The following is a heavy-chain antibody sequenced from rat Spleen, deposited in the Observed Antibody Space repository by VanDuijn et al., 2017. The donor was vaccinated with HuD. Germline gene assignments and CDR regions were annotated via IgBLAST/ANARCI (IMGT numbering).Heavy chain of an antibody. CDR2: IGFGNDNT. CDR1: GFTFSNYD. Sequence: EVQLVESGGGLVQPGRSMKLSCAASGFTFSNYDMAWVRQAPTKGLEWVASIGFGNDNTYYRDSVKGRFTISRENAENTLFLQMDSLRSEDTATYYCARRGNSVFWNFDFWGPGTMVSVSS. D-gene: IGHD4-4*01. J-gene: IGHJ1*01. CDR3: ARRGNSVFWNFDF. V-gene: IGHV5-25*01.